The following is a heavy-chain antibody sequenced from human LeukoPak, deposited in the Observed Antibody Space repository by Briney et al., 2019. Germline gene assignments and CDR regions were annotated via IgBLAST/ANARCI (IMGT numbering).Heavy chain of an antibody. D-gene: IGHD6-19*01. Sequence: ASVKVSCKASGYTFTSYDMNWVRQATGQGLEWMGWMNPNSGNTGYAQKFQGRVTMTRNTSISTAYMELSSLRSEDTAVYYCARGRRIAVADLDYWGQGTLVTVSS. CDR2: MNPNSGNT. CDR1: GYTFTSYD. V-gene: IGHV1-8*01. CDR3: ARGRRIAVADLDY. J-gene: IGHJ4*02.